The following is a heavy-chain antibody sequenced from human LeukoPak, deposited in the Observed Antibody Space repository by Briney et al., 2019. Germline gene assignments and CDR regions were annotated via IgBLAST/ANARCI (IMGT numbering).Heavy chain of an antibody. CDR1: GYTFRNYG. J-gene: IGHJ4*02. V-gene: IGHV1-18*01. CDR2: ISAYNGHT. D-gene: IGHD5-12*01. CDR3: ARDHLDIVPTIYSF. Sequence: ASVTVSCTASGYTFRNYGITWVRQAPGQGLEWMGWISAYNGHTNYAQKFQGRVTLTTDTSANTAYLELRSLRSDDTALYYCARDHLDIVPTIYSFWGQGTLVTVSS.